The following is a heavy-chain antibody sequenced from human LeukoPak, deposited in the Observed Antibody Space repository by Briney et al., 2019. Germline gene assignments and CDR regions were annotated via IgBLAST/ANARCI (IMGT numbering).Heavy chain of an antibody. V-gene: IGHV1-69*13. CDR3: ARDRSGYSYGTVINYYYYYMDV. CDR2: IIPIFGTA. Sequence: SVKISCKPSGYTFINHYIHWVRQAPGQGLEWMGGIIPIFGTANYAQKFQGRVTITADESTSTAYMELSSLRSEDTAVYYCARDRSGYSYGTVINYYYYYMDVWGKGTTVTVSS. CDR1: GYTFINHY. D-gene: IGHD5-18*01. J-gene: IGHJ6*03.